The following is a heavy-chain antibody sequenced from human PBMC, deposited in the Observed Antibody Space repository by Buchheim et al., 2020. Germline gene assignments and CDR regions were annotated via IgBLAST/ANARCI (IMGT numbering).Heavy chain of an antibody. D-gene: IGHD2-15*01. J-gene: IGHJ4*02. CDR1: GFIFGDYT. CDR2: IRNDFYGGTP. CDR3: SRARGVGYSPFDS. V-gene: IGHV3-49*03. Sequence: EVQLVESGGGLVQPWRSLRLSCRGSGFIFGDYTITWLRHAPGQGLESLSFIRNDFYGGTPEYAASVKVRFTISRDDFNDIPYLQMNDLKTEDTAVYYCSRARGVGYSPFDSWGQGTL.